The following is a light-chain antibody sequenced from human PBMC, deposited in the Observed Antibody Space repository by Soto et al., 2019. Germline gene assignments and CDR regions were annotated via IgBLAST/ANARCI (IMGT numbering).Light chain of an antibody. J-gene: IGKJ5*01. CDR3: QQRSDRLPIT. Sequence: IQLTQSPSSLSASVGDRVTITCRASQGISSYLAWYQQKPGKAPKLLIYAASTLQSGVPSRFSGSGSGTDFTLTISSLEPEDSAVYYCQQRSDRLPITFGQGTRLEIK. CDR2: AAS. CDR1: QGISSY. V-gene: IGKV1-9*01.